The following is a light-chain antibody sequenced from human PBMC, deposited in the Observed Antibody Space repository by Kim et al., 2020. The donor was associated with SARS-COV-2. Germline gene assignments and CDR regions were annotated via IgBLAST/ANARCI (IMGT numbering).Light chain of an antibody. V-gene: IGLV2-14*01. CDR3: SSYTSSSTYVV. CDR2: DVS. CDR1: SSDVGGYNY. Sequence: QSALTQPASVSGSPGQSITISCTGTSSDVGGYNYVSWYQQHPGKAPKLMIYDVSKRPSGVSIRFSGSKSGNTASLTISGLQAEDEADYYCSSYTSSSTYVVFGGGTQLTVL. J-gene: IGLJ2*01.